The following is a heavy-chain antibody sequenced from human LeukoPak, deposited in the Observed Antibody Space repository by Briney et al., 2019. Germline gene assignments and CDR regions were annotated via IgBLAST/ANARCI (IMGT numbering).Heavy chain of an antibody. J-gene: IGHJ4*02. D-gene: IGHD2-21*02. CDR1: GFTFGNYV. Sequence: PGGSLRLSCITSGFTFGNYVMSWVRQAPGKGLEWVGFIRSKAYGGSTEYAASVKGRFTISRDDSKSIAYLQMNSLKTEDTAVYYCTREAVTANGYFDYWGQGTLVTVSS. CDR3: TREAVTANGYFDY. CDR2: IRSKAYGGST. V-gene: IGHV3-49*04.